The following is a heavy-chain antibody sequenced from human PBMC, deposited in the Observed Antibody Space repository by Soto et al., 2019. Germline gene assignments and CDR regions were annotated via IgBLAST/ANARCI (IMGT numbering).Heavy chain of an antibody. CDR1: GYTFTTYD. CDR2: MTPNSGKT. V-gene: IGHV1-8*01. D-gene: IGHD2-21*02. Sequence: QVQLVQSGAEVKKPGASVKVSCKASGYTFTTYDINWVRQAPGQGLEWMGWMTPNSGKTDYAQTFQGRVTMTRNTAISTAYMELSSLRSEDTAVYYCARAPVVTQTRNDFDYWGQGTLVTVSS. J-gene: IGHJ4*02. CDR3: ARAPVVTQTRNDFDY.